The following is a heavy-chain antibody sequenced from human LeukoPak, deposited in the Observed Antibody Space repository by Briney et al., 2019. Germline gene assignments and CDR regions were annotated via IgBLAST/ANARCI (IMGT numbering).Heavy chain of an antibody. Sequence: GGSLRLSCAASGFTFSDYYMSWIRQAPGKGLEWVSGISWNSGSIGYADSVKGRFTISRDNAKNSLYLQMNSLRAEDTALYYCAKAGGYYDSSGYHYYFDYWGQGTLVTVSS. CDR1: GFTFSDYY. V-gene: IGHV3-9*01. CDR3: AKAGGYYDSSGYHYYFDY. J-gene: IGHJ4*02. CDR2: ISWNSGSI. D-gene: IGHD3-22*01.